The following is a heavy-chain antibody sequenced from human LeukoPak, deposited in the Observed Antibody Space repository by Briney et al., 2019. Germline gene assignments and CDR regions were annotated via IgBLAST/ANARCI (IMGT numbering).Heavy chain of an antibody. D-gene: IGHD1-26*01. Sequence: GASVKVSCKASGYTFSSYAISWVRQAPGQGLEWMGGIIPIFGTANYAQKFQGRVTITADKSTSTAYMELSSLRSEDTAVYYCARDPYSGSYYLDYWGQGTLVTVSS. V-gene: IGHV1-69*06. J-gene: IGHJ4*02. CDR2: IIPIFGTA. CDR3: ARDPYSGSYYLDY. CDR1: GYTFSSYA.